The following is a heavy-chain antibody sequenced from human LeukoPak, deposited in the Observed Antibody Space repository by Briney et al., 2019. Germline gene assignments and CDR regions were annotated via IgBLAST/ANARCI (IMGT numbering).Heavy chain of an antibody. Sequence: HTGGSLRLSCAASGFTFNSYDMHWVRQAPGEGLEWVSSIGTAGDTHYPGSVKGRFTISRENAKNSFYLQMNTLGAGDTAVYYCARGPTRPFYYMDVWGKGTTVTVSS. V-gene: IGHV3-13*01. CDR2: IGTAGDT. CDR3: ARGPTRPFYYMDV. J-gene: IGHJ6*03. CDR1: GFTFNSYD.